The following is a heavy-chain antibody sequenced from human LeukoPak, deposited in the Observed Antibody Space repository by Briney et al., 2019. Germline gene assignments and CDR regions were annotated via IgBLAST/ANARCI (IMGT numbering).Heavy chain of an antibody. J-gene: IGHJ5*02. CDR2: IYYSGST. V-gene: IGHV4-59*01. Sequence: SETLSLTCTVAGGSNSSYYWSWIRQPPGKGLEWIGYIYYSGSTNYNPSLKSRVTISVDTSKNQFSLKLSSVTAADTAVYYCARDGYSSGSLAWFDPWGQGTQVTVSS. D-gene: IGHD6-19*01. CDR1: GGSNSSYY. CDR3: ARDGYSSGSLAWFDP.